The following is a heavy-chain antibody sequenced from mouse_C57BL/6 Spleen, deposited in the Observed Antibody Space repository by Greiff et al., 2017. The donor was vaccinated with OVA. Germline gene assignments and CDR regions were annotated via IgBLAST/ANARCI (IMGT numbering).Heavy chain of an antibody. D-gene: IGHD2-4*01. V-gene: IGHV1-5*01. Sequence: EVQLQQSGTVLARPGASVKMSCKTSGYTFTSYWLHWVKQRPGQGLEWIGAIYPGNSDTSYNQKFKGKAKLTAVTSASTAYMELSSLTNEDSAVYYCTIYYDYDESAMDYWGQGTSVTVSS. J-gene: IGHJ4*01. CDR1: GYTFTSYW. CDR3: TIYYDYDESAMDY. CDR2: IYPGNSDT.